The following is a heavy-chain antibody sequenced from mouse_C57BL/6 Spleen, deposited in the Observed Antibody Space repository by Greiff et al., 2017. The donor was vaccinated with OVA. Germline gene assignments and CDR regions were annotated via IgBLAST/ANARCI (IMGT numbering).Heavy chain of an antibody. Sequence: QVQLQQPGAELVMPGASVTLSCKASGYTFTSYWMHWVKQRPGQGLEWIGEIDPSDSYTNYNQKFKGKSTLTVDKSSSTAYMQLSSLTSEDSAVYYCVRGGGSYYFDYWGQGTTLTVSS. V-gene: IGHV1-69*01. CDR2: IDPSDSYT. CDR3: VRGGGSYYFDY. CDR1: GYTFTSYW. J-gene: IGHJ2*01.